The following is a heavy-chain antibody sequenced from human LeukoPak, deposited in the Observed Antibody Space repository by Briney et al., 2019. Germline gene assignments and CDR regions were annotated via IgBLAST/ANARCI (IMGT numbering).Heavy chain of an antibody. CDR3: ARERGGSYYDAFDI. Sequence: GGSLRLSCAASGFTFSSYAMHWVRQAPGKGLEWVAVISYDGSNKYYADSVKGRFTISRDNSKNTLYLQMNSLRAEDTAVYYCARERGGSYYDAFDIWGQGTMVTVSS. D-gene: IGHD1-26*01. V-gene: IGHV3-30-3*01. J-gene: IGHJ3*02. CDR1: GFTFSSYA. CDR2: ISYDGSNK.